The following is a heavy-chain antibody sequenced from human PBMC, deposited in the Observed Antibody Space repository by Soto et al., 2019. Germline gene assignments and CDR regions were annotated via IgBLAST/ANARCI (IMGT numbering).Heavy chain of an antibody. J-gene: IGHJ4*02. D-gene: IGHD6-13*01. V-gene: IGHV3-23*01. CDR3: AKDRDSRKLVPFDS. Sequence: PGGSLRLSCAASGFTFSSYAMSWVRQAPGKGLEWVSSISGSGGNTYYADSVKGRFTISRDNSKNTLDLQMNSLTAEDTAVYYCAKDRDSRKLVPFDSWGQGTLVTVSP. CDR1: GFTFSSYA. CDR2: ISGSGGNT.